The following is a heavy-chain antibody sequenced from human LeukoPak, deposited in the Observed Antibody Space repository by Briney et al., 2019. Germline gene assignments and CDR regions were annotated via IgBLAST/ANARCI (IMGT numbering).Heavy chain of an antibody. D-gene: IGHD3-22*01. CDR2: IYYSGNT. CDR3: ARQRISMIVVVMSPPDY. J-gene: IGHJ4*02. CDR1: GGSISSSSYY. V-gene: IGHV4-39*01. Sequence: PSETLSLTCTVSGGSISSSSYYWGWIRPPPGKGLEWIGSIYYSGNTCYNPSLKSLVTISVDTSKNQFSLKLSSVTAADTAVYYCARQRISMIVVVMSPPDYWGRGTLVTVSS.